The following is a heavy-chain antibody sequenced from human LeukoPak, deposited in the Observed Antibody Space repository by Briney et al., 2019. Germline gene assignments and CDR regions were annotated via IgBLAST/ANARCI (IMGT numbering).Heavy chain of an antibody. CDR1: GFTVGNNY. CDR3: AIDPPAFSINTYA. Sequence: PGGSLRLSCAASGFTVGNNYMNWVRQAPGKGLEWVSLIFSHGETSYADSVKGRFTISRDNSKNTLYLQMNGLRVEDTAVYYCAIDPPAFSINTYAWGQGTLVTVSS. CDR2: IFSHGET. J-gene: IGHJ4*02. D-gene: IGHD3-3*02. V-gene: IGHV3-66*01.